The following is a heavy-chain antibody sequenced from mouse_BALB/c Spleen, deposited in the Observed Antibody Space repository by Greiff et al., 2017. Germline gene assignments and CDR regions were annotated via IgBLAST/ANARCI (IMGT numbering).Heavy chain of an antibody. CDR1: GYTFTSYY. CDR2: IYPGSGST. J-gene: IGHJ3*01. Sequence: QVQLQQSGAELVKPGASVKLSCKASGYTFTSYYMYWVKQRPGQGLEWIGEIYPGSGSTNYNEKFKGKATFTADTSSNTAYMQLSSLTSEDSAVYYCARKGLRGGAWFAYWGQGTLVTVSA. D-gene: IGHD2-4*01. V-gene: IGHV1-55*01. CDR3: ARKGLRGGAWFAY.